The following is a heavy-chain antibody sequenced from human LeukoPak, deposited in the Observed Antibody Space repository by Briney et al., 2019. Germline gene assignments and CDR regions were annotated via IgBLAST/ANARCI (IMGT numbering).Heavy chain of an antibody. CDR1: GFSFNDYG. Sequence: GGSLRLSCAASGFSFNDYGMSWVRQAPGQGPEWVSGITWNGGSADYAASVKGRFTISRDNARNSLYLQMNSLRDEDTALYYCVRGGGNIRHSYYYYVDVWGKGTSVTVSS. D-gene: IGHD4-23*01. V-gene: IGHV3-20*04. J-gene: IGHJ6*03. CDR3: VRGGGNIRHSYYYYVDV. CDR2: ITWNGGSA.